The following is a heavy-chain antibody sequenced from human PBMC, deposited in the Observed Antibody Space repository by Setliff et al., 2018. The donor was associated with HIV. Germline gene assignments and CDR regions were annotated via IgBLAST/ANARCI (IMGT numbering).Heavy chain of an antibody. J-gene: IGHJ4*02. CDR1: GGSTGSSENY. D-gene: IGHD7-27*01. CDR2: ADAGGST. Sequence: PSETLSLTCSFSGGSTGSSENYWGWIRQSPGKGLEWIGSADAGGSTYYNPSLQSRITISVDMSQNHFSLGLTSVTAADTAVYHCVSGVKLGIFDSWGRGALVTVSS. V-gene: IGHV4-39*07. CDR3: VSGVKLGIFDS.